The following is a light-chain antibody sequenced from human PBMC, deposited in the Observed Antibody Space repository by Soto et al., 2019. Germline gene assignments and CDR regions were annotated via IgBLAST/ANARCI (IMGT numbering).Light chain of an antibody. CDR2: AAS. J-gene: IGKJ1*01. V-gene: IGKV1-6*01. Sequence: AIQLTQSPSSLSASVGDRVTITCRASQGIRNDLGWYQHKPGKAPKLLIHAASSLQSGVPSRFSGSASGTEFTLTISSLQPEDLASYYCQHYNSYSEAFGQGTKVDIK. CDR1: QGIRND. CDR3: QHYNSYSEA.